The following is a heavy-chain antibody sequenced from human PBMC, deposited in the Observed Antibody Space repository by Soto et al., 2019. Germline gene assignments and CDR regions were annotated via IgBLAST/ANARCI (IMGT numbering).Heavy chain of an antibody. CDR2: IWYDGSNK. V-gene: IGHV3-33*01. CDR3: ARDSYYYYYYMDV. Sequence: GGSLRLSCAASGFTFSSYGMHWVRQAPGKGLEWVAVIWYDGSNKYYADSVKGRFTISRDNSKNTLYLQMNSLRAEDTAVYYCARDSYYYYYYMDVWGKGTTVTVSS. CDR1: GFTFSSYG. J-gene: IGHJ6*03.